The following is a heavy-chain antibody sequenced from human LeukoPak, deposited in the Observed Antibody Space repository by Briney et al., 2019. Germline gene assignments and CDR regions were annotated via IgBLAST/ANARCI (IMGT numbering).Heavy chain of an antibody. D-gene: IGHD4-17*01. CDR2: IYYSGST. J-gene: IGHJ3*02. CDR1: GGSISSGGYY. V-gene: IGHV4-31*03. CDR3: ARDRSYGDYVFEDAFDI. Sequence: SEALSLTCTVSGGSISSGGYYWSWIRQHPGKGLEWIGYIYYSGSTYYNPSLKSRVTISVDTPKNQFSLKLSSVTAADTAVYYCARDRSYGDYVFEDAFDIWGQGTMVTVSS.